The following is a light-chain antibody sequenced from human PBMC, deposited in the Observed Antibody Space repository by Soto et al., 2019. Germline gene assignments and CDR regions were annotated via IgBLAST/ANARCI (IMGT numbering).Light chain of an antibody. CDR3: QQFGDSLT. CDR2: GAT. J-gene: IGKJ3*01. Sequence: EIVLTQSPGTLSLSPGERATLSCRASQSVSSTYSVWYQQKPGQAPRLLIYGATSRASGIPDRFSGSGSGTDFTLTISRLEPEDFAVYYCQQFGDSLTFGPGTKVDIK. CDR1: QSVSSTY. V-gene: IGKV3-20*01.